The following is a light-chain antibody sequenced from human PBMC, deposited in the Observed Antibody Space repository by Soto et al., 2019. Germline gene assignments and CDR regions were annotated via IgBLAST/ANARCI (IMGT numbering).Light chain of an antibody. Sequence: DIQMTQSPSSLSASVGDRVTITCRASQSTSSYVNWYQQKAGKAPKLLIYAASSLESGVPSRFSGSGSGTDFTLTISSLQREHFATYYCQQSYSTPFTFGGGTKVEIK. V-gene: IGKV1-39*01. CDR3: QQSYSTPFT. CDR1: QSTSSY. J-gene: IGKJ4*01. CDR2: AAS.